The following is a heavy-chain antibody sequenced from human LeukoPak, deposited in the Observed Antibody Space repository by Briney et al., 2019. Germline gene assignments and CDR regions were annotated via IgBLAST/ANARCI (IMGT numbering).Heavy chain of an antibody. D-gene: IGHD2-2*01. CDR3: ARQPGEVVPAATNWFDP. J-gene: IGHJ5*02. Sequence: SETLSLTCTVSGGSISSSTYYWGWIRQPPGKGPEWIGSIFYSGSTYYNPSLKSRVTISVDTSKNQFSLKLSSVTAADTAVYYCARQPGEVVPAATNWFDPWGQGTLVTVSS. CDR1: GGSISSSTYY. CDR2: IFYSGST. V-gene: IGHV4-39*01.